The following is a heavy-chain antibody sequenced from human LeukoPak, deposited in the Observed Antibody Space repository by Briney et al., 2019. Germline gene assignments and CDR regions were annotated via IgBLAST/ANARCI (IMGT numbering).Heavy chain of an antibody. CDR3: AKDLHSGWYMASYYGMDV. D-gene: IGHD6-19*01. J-gene: IGHJ6*02. CDR1: GFTFSSYA. V-gene: IGHV3-23*01. Sequence: PGGSLRLSCAASGFTFSSYAMSWVRQAPGEGMEWVSDISGSGGSTYYADSVKGRFTISRDNSKNTLYLQMNSLSAEDTAAYYCAKDLHSGWYMASYYGMDVWGQGTTVTVSS. CDR2: ISGSGGST.